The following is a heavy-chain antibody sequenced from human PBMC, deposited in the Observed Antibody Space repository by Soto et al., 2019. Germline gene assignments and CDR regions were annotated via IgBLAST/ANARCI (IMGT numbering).Heavy chain of an antibody. D-gene: IGHD5-18*01. CDR1: GYSFISYW. J-gene: IGHJ4*02. CDR3: TRHTSDRYGSDY. Sequence: PGESLKISCKGSGYSFISYWIGRVRQMPGKGLELMGIIYAGDSETSYSPSFQGQVSISVDKSMSTAYLQWSSLKASDTAMYYCTRHTSDRYGSDYWGQGTLVTVSS. V-gene: IGHV5-51*01. CDR2: IYAGDSET.